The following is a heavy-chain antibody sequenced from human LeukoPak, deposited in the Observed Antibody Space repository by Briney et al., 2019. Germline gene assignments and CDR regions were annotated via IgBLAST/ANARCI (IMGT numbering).Heavy chain of an antibody. V-gene: IGHV3-74*01. CDR1: GFTFSRHW. Sequence: GGSLRLSCAASGFTFSRHWMHWVRQAPGKGLVWVSRISGDGSSTSYADSVKGRFTIYRDNAKNTMYLQMNSLTVEDTAVYYCVRTTYGPEYWGQGTLVTVSS. J-gene: IGHJ4*02. CDR3: VRTTYGPEY. CDR2: ISGDGSST. D-gene: IGHD1-1*01.